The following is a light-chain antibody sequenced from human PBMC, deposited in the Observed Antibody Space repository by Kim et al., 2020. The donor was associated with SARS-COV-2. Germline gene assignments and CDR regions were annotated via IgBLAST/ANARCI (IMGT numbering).Light chain of an antibody. CDR2: DAS. Sequence: EIVLTQSPATLSLSPGERATLSCRASQSVSSYLAWYQQKPGQAPRLLIYDASNRATGIPARFNGSGSGTDFTLTISSLEPEDFAVYYCQQRSNWITFGQGTRLEI. J-gene: IGKJ5*01. CDR1: QSVSSY. V-gene: IGKV3-11*01. CDR3: QQRSNWIT.